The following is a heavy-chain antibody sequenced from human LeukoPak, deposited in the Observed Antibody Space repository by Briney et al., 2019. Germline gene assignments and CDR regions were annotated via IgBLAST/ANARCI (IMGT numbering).Heavy chain of an antibody. Sequence: GGSLRLSCAASGFTFSDHYMDWVRQAPGKGLEWVGRTRNKANSYTTEYAASVKGRFTISRDDSKNSLYLQMNSLKTEDTAVYYCARGYLVGANGRFDYWGQGTLVTVSS. CDR2: TRNKANSYTT. J-gene: IGHJ4*02. CDR1: GFTFSDHY. D-gene: IGHD1-26*01. CDR3: ARGYLVGANGRFDY. V-gene: IGHV3-72*01.